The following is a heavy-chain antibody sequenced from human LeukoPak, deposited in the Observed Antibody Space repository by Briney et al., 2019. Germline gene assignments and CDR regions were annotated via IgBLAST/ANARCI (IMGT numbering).Heavy chain of an antibody. J-gene: IGHJ3*02. V-gene: IGHV1-2*02. D-gene: IGHD6-6*01. CDR3: ARDETSSSDNAFDI. CDR2: MNPKNGDT. Sequence: ASVKVSCKTSGYTFTAYHVHWVRQAPGQGPEWMGWMNPKNGDTNYAQRSQGRVTMTGDTSINTAYLELTRLTSDDTAVYYCARDETSSSDNAFDIWGQGTMVTVSS. CDR1: GYTFTAYH.